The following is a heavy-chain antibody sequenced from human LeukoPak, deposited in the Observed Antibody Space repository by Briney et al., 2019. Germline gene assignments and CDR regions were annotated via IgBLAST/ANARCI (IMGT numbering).Heavy chain of an antibody. CDR2: INHSGST. V-gene: IGHV4-34*01. J-gene: IGHJ4*02. D-gene: IGHD5-12*01. CDR3: ARDGYSGSDAL. CDR1: GGSFSSYY. Sequence: PSETLSLTCAVYGGSFSSYYWSWIRQPPGRGLECIGEINHSGSTNYNPSLKSRVTISVDTSQNQFYLKLSSVTAADTAVYYCARDGYSGSDALWGQGTLVTVSS.